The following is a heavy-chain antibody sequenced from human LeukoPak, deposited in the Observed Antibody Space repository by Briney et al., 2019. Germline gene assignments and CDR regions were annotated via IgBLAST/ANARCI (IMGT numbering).Heavy chain of an antibody. CDR2: VYTSGNT. CDR1: GASISSGSYY. CDR3: ARGAGSYDVYYFDY. J-gene: IGHJ4*02. D-gene: IGHD3-10*01. V-gene: IGHV4-61*02. Sequence: SETLSLTCTVSGASISSGSYYWTWIRQPAGKGLEWIGRVYTSGNTNYNPSLKSRVTISLDTSKNQFSLRLNSVTAADTAVYYCARGAGSYDVYYFDYWGQGTLVTVSS.